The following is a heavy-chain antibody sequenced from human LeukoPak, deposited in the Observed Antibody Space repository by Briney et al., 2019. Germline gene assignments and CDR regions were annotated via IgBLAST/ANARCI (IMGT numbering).Heavy chain of an antibody. Sequence: WETLSLTCTFSGGSISNYYWNWIRPPPGEALEWLGYACYSGSTNYKPSLKTRLAISVDTSKEQFSLTLSPVTAADTAIYYCASRSGRNYYGMDVWGQGTTVIVSS. CDR3: ASRSGRNYYGMDV. J-gene: IGHJ6*02. V-gene: IGHV4-59*12. D-gene: IGHD3-10*01. CDR1: GGSISNYY. CDR2: ACYSGST.